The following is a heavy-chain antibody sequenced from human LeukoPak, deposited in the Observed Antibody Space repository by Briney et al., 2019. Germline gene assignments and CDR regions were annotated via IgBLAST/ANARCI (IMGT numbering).Heavy chain of an antibody. CDR1: GFSFSTYA. D-gene: IGHD1-26*01. J-gene: IGHJ4*02. CDR2: ISGSGGTT. V-gene: IGHV3-23*01. Sequence: GGSLRLSCAASGFSFSTYAVSWVRQAPGKGLEWVSTISGSGGTTYYADSVKGRFTISRDNSKNTLYLQMNSLRAEDTAVYYCAKMGLVGATSYYWGQGTLVTVSS. CDR3: AKMGLVGATSYY.